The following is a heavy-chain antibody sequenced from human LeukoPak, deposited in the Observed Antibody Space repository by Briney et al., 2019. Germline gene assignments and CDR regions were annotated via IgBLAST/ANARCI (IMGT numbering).Heavy chain of an antibody. D-gene: IGHD3-3*01. CDR1: DGYISNYY. CDR2: IHSSGST. Sequence: MTSETLSLTCSVSDGYISNYYLSWIRQPAGKRLEWIGRIHSSGSTSYNPSLKSRVTMSIDTSQSQFSLKLSSVTAADTAVYYCARWSGYPHPWGQGTLVTVSS. CDR3: ARWSGYPHP. J-gene: IGHJ5*02. V-gene: IGHV4-4*07.